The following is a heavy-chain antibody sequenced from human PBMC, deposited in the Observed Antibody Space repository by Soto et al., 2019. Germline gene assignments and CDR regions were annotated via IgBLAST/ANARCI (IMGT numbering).Heavy chain of an antibody. CDR2: ISGSGGST. J-gene: IGHJ6*04. D-gene: IGHD2-15*01. CDR1: GFTFSSYA. Sequence: HPGGSLRLSCAASGFTFSSYAMSWVRQAPGKGLEWVSAISGSGGSTYYADSVKGRFTISRDNSKNTLYLQMNSLRAEDTAVYYCAKDQSGRPRILYYSMDVWGKGTTVTVSS. CDR3: AKDQSGRPRILYYSMDV. V-gene: IGHV3-23*01.